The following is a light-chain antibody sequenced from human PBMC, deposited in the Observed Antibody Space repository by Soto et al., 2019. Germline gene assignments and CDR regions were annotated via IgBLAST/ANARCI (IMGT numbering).Light chain of an antibody. CDR3: SSYAGSNIVV. V-gene: IGLV2-8*01. Sequence: QSALTQPPSASGSPGQSVTISCTGTSSDVGGYNFVSWYQQHPGKAPKLMIYEVSERPSGVPDRFSGSKSGNTAYLTVSGLQAEDEADYYCSSYAGSNIVVFGGGTQLTVL. CDR2: EVS. CDR1: SSDVGGYNF. J-gene: IGLJ2*01.